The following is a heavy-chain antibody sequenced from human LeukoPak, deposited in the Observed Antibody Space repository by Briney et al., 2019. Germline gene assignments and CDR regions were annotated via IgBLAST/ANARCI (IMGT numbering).Heavy chain of an antibody. J-gene: IGHJ4*02. V-gene: IGHV3-33*06. CDR2: IWYDGSNK. Sequence: GGSLRLSCAASGFTFSSYGMHWVRQAPGKGLEWVAVIWYDGSNKYYADSVKGRFTISRDNSKNTLYLQMNSLRAEDTAVYYCAKDRWVAGKVCFDDWGQGTLVTVSS. CDR3: AKDRWVAGKVCFDD. D-gene: IGHD6-19*01. CDR1: GFTFSSYG.